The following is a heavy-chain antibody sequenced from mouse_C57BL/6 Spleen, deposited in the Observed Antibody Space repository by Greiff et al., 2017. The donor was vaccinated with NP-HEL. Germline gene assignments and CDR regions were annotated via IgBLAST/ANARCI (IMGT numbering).Heavy chain of an antibody. J-gene: IGHJ3*01. D-gene: IGHD1-1*01. V-gene: IGHV7-1*01. CDR1: GFTFSDFY. CDR2: SRNKANDYTT. Sequence: EVKLVDSGGGLVQSGRSLRLSCATSGFTFSDFYMEWVRQAPGKGLEWIAASRNKANDYTTEYSASVKGRFIVSRDTSQSILYLQMNALRAEDTAIYYCARDALITTVVAKGFAYWGQGTLVTVSA. CDR3: ARDALITTVVAKGFAY.